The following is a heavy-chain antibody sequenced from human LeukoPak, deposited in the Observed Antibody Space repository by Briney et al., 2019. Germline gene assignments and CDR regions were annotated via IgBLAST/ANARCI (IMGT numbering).Heavy chain of an antibody. CDR1: GGSISSGGYY. Sequence: SQTLSLTCTVSGGSISSGGYYWSWIRQHPGKGVEWIGYIYYSGSTYYNPSLKSRVTISVDTSKNQFSLKLSSVTAADTAVYYCARGPGVVVVPAPEFDPWGQGTLVTVSS. D-gene: IGHD2-2*01. CDR2: IYYSGST. V-gene: IGHV4-31*03. J-gene: IGHJ5*02. CDR3: ARGPGVVVVPAPEFDP.